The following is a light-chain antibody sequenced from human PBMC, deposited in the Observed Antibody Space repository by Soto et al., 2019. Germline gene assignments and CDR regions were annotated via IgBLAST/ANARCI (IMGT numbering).Light chain of an antibody. V-gene: IGKV3-20*01. Sequence: EIVLTQSPGTLSLSPGERATLSCRVSQSVSSSYLAWYQQEPGQAPRLLIYGASSRATGIPDRFSGSGSGTDFTLTISRLEPEDFAVYYCQQYGSSPRTFGQGTKVDIK. CDR1: QSVSSSY. CDR3: QQYGSSPRT. CDR2: GAS. J-gene: IGKJ1*01.